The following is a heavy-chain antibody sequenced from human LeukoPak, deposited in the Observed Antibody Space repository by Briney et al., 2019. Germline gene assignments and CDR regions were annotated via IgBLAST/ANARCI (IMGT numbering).Heavy chain of an antibody. V-gene: IGHV4-4*07. CDR2: IYTSGST. D-gene: IGHD3-10*01. CDR1: GGSISSYY. Sequence: SETLSLTCTVSGGSISSYYWSWIRQPAGKGLEWIGRIYTSGSTNYNPSLKSRVTMSVDTSKNQFSLKLSSVTAADTAVYYCARGLRGSGSYYSFDYWGQGTLVTVSS. J-gene: IGHJ4*02. CDR3: ARGLRGSGSYYSFDY.